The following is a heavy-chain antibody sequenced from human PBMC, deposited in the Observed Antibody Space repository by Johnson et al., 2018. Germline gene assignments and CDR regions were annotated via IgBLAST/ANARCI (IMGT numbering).Heavy chain of an antibody. J-gene: IGHJ6*03. CDR3: AKEWEVEGYYYYYMDV. D-gene: IGHD1-26*01. Sequence: QVQLVQSGGGLVQPGGSLRLSCAASGFTFSTYGIHWVRQAPGKGLERVAAICNDGSNKYYADSVKGRFTISRDNSKKTLYTQMNSLRAEDKAVYYCAKEWEVEGYYYYYMDVWGKGTTVTVSS. V-gene: IGHV3-33*06. CDR1: GFTFSTYG. CDR2: ICNDGSNK.